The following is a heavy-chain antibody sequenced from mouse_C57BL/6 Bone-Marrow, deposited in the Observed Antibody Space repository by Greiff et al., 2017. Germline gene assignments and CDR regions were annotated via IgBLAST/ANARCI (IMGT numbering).Heavy chain of an antibody. D-gene: IGHD2-10*02. CDR2: IRLKSYNYAP. CDR3: TEDGLVPWFAY. Sequence: EVKLEESGGGLVQPGGSMKLSCVASGFTFSNYWMNWVRPSPETGLEWVAQIRLKSYNYAPHYAESVKGSFTISRDDSKSSVYLQMNNLRAEDTGIYYCTEDGLVPWFAYWGQGTLVTVSA. J-gene: IGHJ3*01. CDR1: GFTFSNYW. V-gene: IGHV6-3*01.